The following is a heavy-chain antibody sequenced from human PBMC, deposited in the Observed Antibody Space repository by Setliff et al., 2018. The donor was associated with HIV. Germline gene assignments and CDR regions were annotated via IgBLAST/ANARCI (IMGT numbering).Heavy chain of an antibody. CDR2: LNPNSGNT. Sequence: ASVKVSCKASGYTFTSYDINWVRQATGPGLEWMGWLNPNSGNTGYAQKFQGRVSMTRDTSTNTAYMELRSLRFDDTAVYYCARPSLTSGWYVYYFDSWGQGTLVTVSS. CDR1: GYTFTSYD. J-gene: IGHJ4*02. CDR3: ARPSLTSGWYVYYFDS. D-gene: IGHD6-19*01. V-gene: IGHV1-8*02.